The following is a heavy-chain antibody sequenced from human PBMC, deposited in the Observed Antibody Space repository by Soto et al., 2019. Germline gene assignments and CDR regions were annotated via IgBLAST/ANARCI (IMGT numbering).Heavy chain of an antibody. CDR2: IYHSGST. CDR3: ARAGGLGAVAVDY. V-gene: IGHV4-30-2*01. CDR1: GGSISSGGYS. Sequence: QLQLQESGSGLVKPSQTLSLTCAVSGGSISSGGYSWSWIRQPPGKGLEWIGYIYHSGSTYYNPCLKSRVTISVDRSKNQFSLKLSSVTAAVTAVYYCARAGGLGAVAVDYWGQGTLVTVSS. J-gene: IGHJ4*02. D-gene: IGHD6-19*01.